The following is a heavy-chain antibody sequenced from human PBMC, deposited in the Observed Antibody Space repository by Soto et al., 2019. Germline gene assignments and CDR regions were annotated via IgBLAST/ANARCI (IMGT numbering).Heavy chain of an antibody. V-gene: IGHV3-23*01. Sequence: EVQLLESGGGLVQPGGSLRLSCAASGFTFNNYAMSWVRQAPGKGLEWVSAISGGGDTTSYADSVKGRFTVSRDGSKNTLYLQMNSLRGEDTAVDECAKGRGGSGSLTPRVDFWGQGTLVNVSS. CDR2: ISGGGDTT. CDR1: GFTFNNYA. D-gene: IGHD3-10*01. CDR3: AKGRGGSGSLTPRVDF. J-gene: IGHJ4*02.